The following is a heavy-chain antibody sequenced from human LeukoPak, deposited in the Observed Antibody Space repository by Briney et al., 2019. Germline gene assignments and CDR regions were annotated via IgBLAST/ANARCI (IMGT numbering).Heavy chain of an antibody. V-gene: IGHV3-30-3*01. CDR3: ARDRFDILTGYHPPGFTHALDY. CDR2: ISYDGSNK. J-gene: IGHJ4*02. Sequence: GGTLRLSCAASGFTFSSYAMHWVRQAPGKGLEWVAVISYDGSNKYYADSVKGRFTISRDNSKNTLYLQMNSLRAEDTAVYYCARDRFDILTGYHPPGFTHALDYWGQGTLVTVSS. CDR1: GFTFSSYA. D-gene: IGHD3-9*01.